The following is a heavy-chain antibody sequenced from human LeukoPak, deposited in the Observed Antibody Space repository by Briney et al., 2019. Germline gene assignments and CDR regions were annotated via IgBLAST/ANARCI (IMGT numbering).Heavy chain of an antibody. V-gene: IGHV3-23*01. J-gene: IGHJ4*02. CDR2: VGGSGGNI. Sequence: GGSLRLSCAASGFNFSSYTMSWVRQAPGKGLDWVSVVGGSGGNIYYADSVKGRFTISRGNSKNTVYPQMNSLRAEDTAVYYCAKNFFHFDSWGQGTLVTVSS. CDR1: GFNFSSYT. CDR3: AKNFFHFDS. D-gene: IGHD3-3*01.